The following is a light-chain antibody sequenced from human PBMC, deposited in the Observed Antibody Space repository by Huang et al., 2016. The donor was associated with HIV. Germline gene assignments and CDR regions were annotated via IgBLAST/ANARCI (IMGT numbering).Light chain of an antibody. CDR2: STS. Sequence: DIRMTQAPSSLSASAGDRVTITCRASQGIDNSLNWYQQKPGKAPKLPVYSTSTLQNGVPSRFIGRGSGTVYTLTITSLQPEDFATYSCQQYFTTPRVTFGPGTKVEI. J-gene: IGKJ3*01. CDR3: QQYFTTPRVT. V-gene: IGKV1-39*01. CDR1: QGIDNS.